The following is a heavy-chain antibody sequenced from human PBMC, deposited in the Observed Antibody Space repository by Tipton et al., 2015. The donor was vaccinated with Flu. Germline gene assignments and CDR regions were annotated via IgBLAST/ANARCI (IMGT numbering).Heavy chain of an antibody. V-gene: IGHV4-38-2*01. CDR1: GYSISTGYH. CDR2: VSRSGST. CDR3: ARRDYSNYVSDPKSWFDP. D-gene: IGHD4-11*01. J-gene: IGHJ5*02. Sequence: GLVKPSETLSLTCAVSGYSISTGYHWGWIRQFPGKGLEWIGTVSRSGSTVYNPSLTSRVTISIDRSKNQFSLNLKSVTAADMAVYYCARRDYSNYVSDPKSWFDPWGQGTLVAVSS.